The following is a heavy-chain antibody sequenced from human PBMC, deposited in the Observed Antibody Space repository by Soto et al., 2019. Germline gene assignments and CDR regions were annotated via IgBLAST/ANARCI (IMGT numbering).Heavy chain of an antibody. CDR2: IYYSGST. V-gene: IGHV4-39*02. CDR1: GGSISSSSYY. CDR3: ARERGYCSGGSCSVEY. D-gene: IGHD2-15*01. J-gene: IGHJ4*02. Sequence: PSETLSLTCTVSGGSISSSSYYWGWIRQPPGKGLEWIGSIYYSGSTYYNPSLKSRVTISVDTSKNQFSLKLSSVTAADTAVYYCARERGYCSGGSCSVEYWGQGTLVTVSS.